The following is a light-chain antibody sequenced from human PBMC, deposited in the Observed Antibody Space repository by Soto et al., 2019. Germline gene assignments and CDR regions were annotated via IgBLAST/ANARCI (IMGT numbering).Light chain of an antibody. CDR2: DVS. V-gene: IGLV2-14*01. J-gene: IGLJ1*01. CDR1: SSDVGDYNY. CDR3: SSYTSSSTLV. Sequence: QSALTQPASVSGSPGQSITISCTGTSSDVGDYNYVSRYQQHPGKAPKVMIYDVSNRPSGVSNRFSGSKSGNTASLTISGLQAEDEADYYCSSYTSSSTLVFGPGTKVTVL.